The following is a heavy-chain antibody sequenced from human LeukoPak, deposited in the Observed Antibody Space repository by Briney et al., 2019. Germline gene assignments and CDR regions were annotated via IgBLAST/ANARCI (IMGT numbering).Heavy chain of an antibody. D-gene: IGHD6-19*01. CDR2: IIPILGIA. V-gene: IGHV1-69*10. CDR1: GGTFSSYA. Sequence: GASVKVSRKASGGTFSSYAISWVGQAPGQGLEWMGRIIPILGIANYAQKFQGRVTITADKSTSTAYMELSSLRSEDTAVYYCARGSGSGWYAFDYWGQGTLVTVSS. J-gene: IGHJ4*02. CDR3: ARGSGSGWYAFDY.